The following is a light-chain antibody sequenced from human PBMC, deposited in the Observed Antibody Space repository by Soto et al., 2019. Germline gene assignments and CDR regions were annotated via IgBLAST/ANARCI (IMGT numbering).Light chain of an antibody. V-gene: IGKV3-15*01. CDR3: QQYNNWPPWT. J-gene: IGKJ1*01. CDR1: QSVSSN. CDR2: GAS. Sequence: EIVMTQSPATLSVSPGERATLSCRASQSVSSNLAWYQQKPGQAPRLLIYGASTRATGIPARFSGRWSGTECTLTISSLQSEDFAVYYCQQYNNWPPWTFGQGTKVEIK.